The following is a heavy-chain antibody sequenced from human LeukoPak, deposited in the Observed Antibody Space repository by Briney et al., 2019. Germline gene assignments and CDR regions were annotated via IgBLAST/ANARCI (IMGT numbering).Heavy chain of an antibody. V-gene: IGHV3-11*04. J-gene: IGHJ5*02. CDR1: GFTFSDYY. CDR2: ISSSGSTI. Sequence: NPGGSLRLSCAASGFTFSDYYMSWIRQAPGKGLGRVSDISSSGSTIYYADSVKGRFTISRDNAKNSLYLQMNSLRAEDTAVYYCATDSRKYTSSSLRGRISWGQGTLVTVSS. CDR3: ATDSRKYTSSSLRGRIS. D-gene: IGHD6-6*01.